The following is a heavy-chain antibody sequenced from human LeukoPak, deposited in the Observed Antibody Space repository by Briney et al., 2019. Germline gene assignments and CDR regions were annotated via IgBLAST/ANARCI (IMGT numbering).Heavy chain of an antibody. CDR2: ISSSGGTI. D-gene: IGHD6-19*01. CDR3: AGYSSGWFGAFHI. CDR1: GFTFSDYY. V-gene: IGHV3-11*04. J-gene: IGHJ3*02. Sequence: KAGGSLRLSCAASGFTFSDYYMNWTRQAPGKGLEWISYISSSGGTIYYADSVKGRFTISRDNAKNSLYLQMNSLRAEDTAVYYCAGYSSGWFGAFHIWGQGTMVTVSS.